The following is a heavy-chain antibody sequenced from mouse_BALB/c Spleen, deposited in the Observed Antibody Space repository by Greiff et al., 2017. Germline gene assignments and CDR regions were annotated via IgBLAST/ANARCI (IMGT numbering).Heavy chain of an antibody. V-gene: IGHV5-9-3*01. CDR1: GFTFSSYA. CDR2: ISSGGSYT. D-gene: IGHD2-3*01. CDR3: ARRGDGYY. J-gene: IGHJ2*01. Sequence: DVHLVESGGGLVKPGGSLKLSCAASGFTFSSYAMSWVRQTPEKRLEWVATISSGGSYTYYPDSVKGRFTISRDNAKNTLYLQMSSLRSEDTAMYYCARRGDGYYWGQGTTLTVSS.